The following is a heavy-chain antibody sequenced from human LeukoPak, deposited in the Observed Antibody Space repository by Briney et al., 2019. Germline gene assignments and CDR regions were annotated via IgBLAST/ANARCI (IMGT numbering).Heavy chain of an antibody. CDR1: GFTFTSYG. J-gene: IGHJ4*02. Sequence: GGSLRLSCVASGFTFTSYGVNWVRQAPGKGLEWVSSISYSGVRTYYADSVKGRFTISRDSSTLYLQMNSLRAEDTAVYYCAKEIRDRGPFDYWGQGTLVTVSS. CDR2: ISYSGVRT. CDR3: AKEIRDRGPFDY. V-gene: IGHV3-23*01.